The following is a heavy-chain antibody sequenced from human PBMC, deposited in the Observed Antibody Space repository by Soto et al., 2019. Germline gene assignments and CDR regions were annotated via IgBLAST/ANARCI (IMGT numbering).Heavy chain of an antibody. D-gene: IGHD6-19*01. CDR3: ARVKSDSSGWYLPSGNWFDP. Sequence: SETLSLTCTVSGGSISSSSYYWGWIRQPPGKGLEWIGSIYYSGSTYYNPSLKSRVTISVETSKNQFSLKLSSVTDADTAVYYCARVKSDSSGWYLPSGNWFDPWGQGTLVTVSS. V-gene: IGHV4-39*01. CDR1: GGSISSSSYY. CDR2: IYYSGST. J-gene: IGHJ5*02.